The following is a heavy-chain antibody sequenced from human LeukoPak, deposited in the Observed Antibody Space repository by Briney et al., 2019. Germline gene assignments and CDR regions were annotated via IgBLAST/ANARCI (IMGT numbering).Heavy chain of an antibody. CDR2: INHSGST. J-gene: IGHJ5*02. V-gene: IGHV4-34*01. Sequence: SETLSLTCAVYGGSFSGYYWSWIRQSPGKGLEWIGEINHSGSTNYNPSLKSRVTISVDTSKNQFSLKLSSVTAADTAVYYCARVLRWSFNWFDPWGQGTLVTVSS. CDR3: ARVLRWSFNWFDP. CDR1: GGSFSGYY. D-gene: IGHD4-23*01.